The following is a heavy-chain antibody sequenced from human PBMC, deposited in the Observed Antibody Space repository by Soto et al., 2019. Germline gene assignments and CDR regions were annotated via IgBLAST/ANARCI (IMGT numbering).Heavy chain of an antibody. J-gene: IGHJ4*02. Sequence: GGSLRLSCAASGFTFSSYAMDWVRQAPGKGLEWVAVISYDGSNKYYADSVKGRFTISRDNSKNTLYLQMNSLRAEDTAVYYCARGPTTATTIDHWGQGTLVTVPS. CDR2: ISYDGSNK. CDR1: GFTFSSYA. V-gene: IGHV3-30-3*01. CDR3: ARGPTTATTIDH. D-gene: IGHD4-17*01.